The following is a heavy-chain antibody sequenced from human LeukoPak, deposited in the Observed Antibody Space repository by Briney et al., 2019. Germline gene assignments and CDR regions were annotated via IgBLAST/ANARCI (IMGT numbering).Heavy chain of an antibody. D-gene: IGHD1-26*01. CDR2: IYSDGNT. CDR1: GFTVSNNR. Sequence: GSLRLSCAASGFTVSNNRLSWVRQAPGMGLEWVSTIYSDGNTYYPDSVKGRFTISRDGSKNTLYLQLNSLRTEDTAIYYCVREREGSNSEHWGQGTLVTVSS. CDR3: VREREGSNSEH. V-gene: IGHV3-53*01. J-gene: IGHJ1*01.